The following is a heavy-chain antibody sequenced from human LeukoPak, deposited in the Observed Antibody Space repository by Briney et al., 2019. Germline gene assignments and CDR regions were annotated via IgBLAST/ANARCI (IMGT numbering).Heavy chain of an antibody. J-gene: IGHJ5*02. CDR3: ARSHGVIITYNWFDP. D-gene: IGHD3-9*01. V-gene: IGHV4-30-2*01. CDR2: INHSGST. Sequence: KPSETLSLTCTVSGGSISSGGYYWSWIRQPPGKGLEWIGEINHSGSTNDNPSLKSRVTISVDTSKNQFFLKLSSVTAADTAVYYCARSHGVIITYNWFDPWGQGTLVTVSS. CDR1: GGSISSGGYY.